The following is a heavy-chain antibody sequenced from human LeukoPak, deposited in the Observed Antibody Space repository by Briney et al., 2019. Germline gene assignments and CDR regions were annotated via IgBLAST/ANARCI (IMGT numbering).Heavy chain of an antibody. CDR2: INSDGSST. Sequence: GGSLRLSCAASGFTFSSYWMHWVRQAPGKGLVWVSRINSDGSSTSYADSVKGRFTISRDNSKNTLYLQMNNLRVDDTAVYYCGGYNWFDPWGQGTLVTVSS. CDR1: GFTFSSYW. D-gene: IGHD1-26*01. V-gene: IGHV3-74*01. J-gene: IGHJ5*02. CDR3: GGYNWFDP.